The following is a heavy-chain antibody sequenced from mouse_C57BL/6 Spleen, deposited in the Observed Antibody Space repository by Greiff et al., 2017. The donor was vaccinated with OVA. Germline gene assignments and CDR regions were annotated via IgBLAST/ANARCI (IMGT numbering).Heavy chain of an antibody. J-gene: IGHJ1*03. V-gene: IGHV1-82*01. CDR1: GYAFSSSW. Sequence: VQLQQSGPELVKPGASVKISCKASGYAFSSSWMNWVKQRPGKGLEWIGRIYPGDGDTNYNGKFKGKATLTADKSSSTAYMQLSSLTSEDSAVYFCARSSPSWYFDVWGTGTTVTVSS. CDR3: ARSSPSWYFDV. CDR2: IYPGDGDT.